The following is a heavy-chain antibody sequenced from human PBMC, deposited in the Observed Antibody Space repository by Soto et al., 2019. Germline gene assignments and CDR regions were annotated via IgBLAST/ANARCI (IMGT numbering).Heavy chain of an antibody. V-gene: IGHV3-30-3*01. D-gene: IGHD2-2*01. J-gene: IGHJ6*04. CDR1: GFTFSSYD. Sequence: QVQLVESGGGVVQPGRSLRLSCAASGFTFSSYDMHWVRQAPGKGLEWVAVISYDGSNKYYADSVKGRFTISRDNSKITLYLQMNSLRAEDTAVYYCARCVVPAAKRKRPYYYGMDVWGKGTTVTVSS. CDR3: ARCVVPAAKRKRPYYYGMDV. CDR2: ISYDGSNK.